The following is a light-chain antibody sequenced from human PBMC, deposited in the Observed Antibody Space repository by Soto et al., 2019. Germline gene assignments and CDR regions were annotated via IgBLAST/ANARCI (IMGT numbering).Light chain of an antibody. CDR3: QQYGSSPNT. CDR2: GAS. J-gene: IGKJ2*01. CDR1: QSVGSSF. V-gene: IGKV3-20*01. Sequence: EIVLTQSPGTLSLSPGERTTLSCRASQSVGSSFLAWYQQKPGQAPRLLIYGASSRATGIPDSFSGSGSGTDFTLAISRLEPEDFAVYYCQQYGSSPNTFGQGTKLEI.